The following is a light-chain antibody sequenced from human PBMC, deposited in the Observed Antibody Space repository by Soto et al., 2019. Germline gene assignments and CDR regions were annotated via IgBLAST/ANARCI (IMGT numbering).Light chain of an antibody. CDR3: QQYYKTVPPVT. Sequence: DIILTQSPAIVSVSPGERATLSCRASRSVSTNLAWYQHKHGQAPRLLIYGASTRVTDIPPRFSGSGSGTEFTLNINYLKSEDFGFYYCQQYYKTVPPVTFGGGTKVEI. CDR2: GAS. J-gene: IGKJ4*01. V-gene: IGKV3-15*01. CDR1: RSVSTN.